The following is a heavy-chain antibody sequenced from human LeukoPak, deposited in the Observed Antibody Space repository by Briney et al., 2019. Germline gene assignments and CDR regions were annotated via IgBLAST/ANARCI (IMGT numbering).Heavy chain of an antibody. Sequence: ASVKVSCKASGYTFTSYAMNWVRQAPGQGLEWMGIINPSGGSTSYAQKFQGRVTMTRDTSTSTVYMELSSLRSEDTAVYYCARGDTSSSSLSSFDYWGQGTLVTVPS. CDR3: ARGDTSSSSLSSFDY. CDR1: GYTFTSYA. J-gene: IGHJ4*02. D-gene: IGHD6-13*01. V-gene: IGHV1-46*01. CDR2: INPSGGST.